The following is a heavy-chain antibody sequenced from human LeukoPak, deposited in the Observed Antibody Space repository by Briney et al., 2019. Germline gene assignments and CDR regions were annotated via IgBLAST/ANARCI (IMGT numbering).Heavy chain of an antibody. CDR2: ISYDGSNK. CDR3: AEDRAYGSGSYYNGLLDY. CDR1: GFTFSSYG. J-gene: IGHJ4*02. Sequence: GGSLRLSCAASGFTFSSYGMHWVRQAPGKGLEWVAVISYDGSNKYYADSVKGRFTISRDNSKNTLYLQMNSLRAEDTAVYYCAEDRAYGSGSYYNGLLDYWGQGTLVTVSS. D-gene: IGHD3-10*01. V-gene: IGHV3-30*18.